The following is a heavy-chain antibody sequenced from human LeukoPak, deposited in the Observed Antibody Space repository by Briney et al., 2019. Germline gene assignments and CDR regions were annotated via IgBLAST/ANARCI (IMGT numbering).Heavy chain of an antibody. V-gene: IGHV3-15*01. CDR1: GFTFTNAW. J-gene: IGHJ4*02. D-gene: IGHD2-15*01. CDR2: IKTKTNGGTT. CDR3: TTGYSSASHDGY. Sequence: GGSLRLSCVASGFTFTNAWMHWVRQAPGKGLEWICLIKTKTNGGTTDYAAPVKGRFTISRDDSRNTLYLQMISLKSEDTAVYFCTTGYSSASHDGYWGQGTLVTVSS.